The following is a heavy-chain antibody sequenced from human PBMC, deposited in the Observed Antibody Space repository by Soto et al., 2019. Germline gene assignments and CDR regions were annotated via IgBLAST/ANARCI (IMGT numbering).Heavy chain of an antibody. CDR1: GFTFRSYV. J-gene: IGHJ3*02. Sequence: EVQLLESGGGLVQPGGSLRLSCAASGFTFRSYVMTWVRQAPGKGLDWVSVISGSGNTTYYADSVKGRFTISRDNSKNTLYLQMNSLRAEDTAVYYCAKFSDSSSRWAGAVDIWGQGTMVTVSS. V-gene: IGHV3-23*01. D-gene: IGHD6-13*01. CDR2: ISGSGNTT. CDR3: AKFSDSSSRWAGAVDI.